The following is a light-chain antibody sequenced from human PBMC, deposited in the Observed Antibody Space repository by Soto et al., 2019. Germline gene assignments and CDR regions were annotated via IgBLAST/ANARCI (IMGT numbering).Light chain of an antibody. V-gene: IGKV3-20*01. Sequence: EIVLTQSPGTLSLSPGERATLSCRASQSVSSSFLVWYQQKPGQAPRLLIYGASSRATGIPDRFSGSGSGTDFTLTISRLEPEDFAVYYCHQYDNTPQTFGQGTKVDIK. CDR2: GAS. CDR1: QSVSSSF. CDR3: HQYDNTPQT. J-gene: IGKJ2*01.